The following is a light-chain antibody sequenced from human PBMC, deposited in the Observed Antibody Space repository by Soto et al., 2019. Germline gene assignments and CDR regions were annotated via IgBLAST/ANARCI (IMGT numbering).Light chain of an antibody. J-gene: IGKJ4*01. V-gene: IGKV3-11*01. CDR3: LQRRNWTLT. CDR2: DTS. Sequence: EIVLTQSPATLSLSPGERATLSCRASQSVSSYLAWYQQKPGQAPRLLIYDTSNRATGIPARFSGSGSGTECTLTISSLEPEDFAVYYCLQRRNWTLTFGGGTKVEIK. CDR1: QSVSSY.